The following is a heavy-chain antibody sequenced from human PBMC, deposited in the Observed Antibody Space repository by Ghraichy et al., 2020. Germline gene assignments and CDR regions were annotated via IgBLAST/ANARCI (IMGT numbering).Heavy chain of an antibody. CDR1: GFSVRTNH. D-gene: IGHD6-19*01. V-gene: IGHV3-53*01. Sequence: GGSLRLSCAASGFSVRTNHMSWVRQAPGKGLEWVSVLYYGGGTYYGESVKGRFTISRDNAKNSLYLQMNSLRAEDTAVYYCARDLGSGWYFDYWGQGTLVTVSS. J-gene: IGHJ4*02. CDR2: LYYGGGT. CDR3: ARDLGSGWYFDY.